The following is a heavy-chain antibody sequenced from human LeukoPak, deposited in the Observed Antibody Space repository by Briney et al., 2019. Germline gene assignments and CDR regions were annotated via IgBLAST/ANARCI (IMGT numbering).Heavy chain of an antibody. CDR2: VDHTGST. J-gene: IGHJ6*03. Sequence: SETLSLTCTVSGGSISSYYWSWIRQPPGKGLEWIGYVDHTGSTKFNPSLNGRVSISRDTSNNFFSLRLRSVTAADTAVYFCARGRVSSSTWYSTYYYFFYMDFWGKGTTVTVSS. D-gene: IGHD4-11*01. V-gene: IGHV4-59*01. CDR1: GGSISSYY. CDR3: ARGRVSSSTWYSTYYYFFYMDF.